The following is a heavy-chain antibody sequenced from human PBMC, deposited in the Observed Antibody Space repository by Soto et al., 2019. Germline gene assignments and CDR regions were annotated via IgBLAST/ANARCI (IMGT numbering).Heavy chain of an antibody. CDR3: ARASLDRVRGVKEFES. CDR2: INPSTGTT. CDR1: GYTFTNDY. J-gene: IGHJ4*02. D-gene: IGHD3-10*01. Sequence: QVQLVQAGAEVKKPGASVKVSCKASGYTFTNDYMHWVRQAPGQGLEWMGIINPSTGTTSYAQKFQGRVTMTRDTSTSTGHMELSSLRSDDTAVYYCARASLDRVRGVKEFESWGQGTLVTVSS. V-gene: IGHV1-46*01.